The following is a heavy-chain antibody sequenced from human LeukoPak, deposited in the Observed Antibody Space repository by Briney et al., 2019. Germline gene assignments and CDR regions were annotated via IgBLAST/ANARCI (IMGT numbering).Heavy chain of an antibody. J-gene: IGHJ4*02. CDR3: ARRQTIGPRRDDY. CDR2: ISAYNGNT. Sequence: ASVTVSFKASGYTFTIYGISWVRQAPGQGREWMGWISAYNGNTNYTQKLQGRVTMTTDTYTSTAYMELRSLRSDDTAVYYCARRQTIGPRRDDYWGQGTLVTVSS. D-gene: IGHD6-6*01. V-gene: IGHV1-18*01. CDR1: GYTFTIYG.